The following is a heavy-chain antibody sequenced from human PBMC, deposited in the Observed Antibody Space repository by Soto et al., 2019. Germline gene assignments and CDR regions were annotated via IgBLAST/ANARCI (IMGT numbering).Heavy chain of an antibody. V-gene: IGHV4-4*07. Sequence: SETLSLTCTVSGGSISNYYWSWIRQSAEKRLEWIGRVSSTGSSYYNPSLKSRVTISVDASKNQVSLNLTSVTAADTAVYYCARGVPAAGTDWFDPWGQGTLVTVSS. D-gene: IGHD6-13*01. CDR1: GGSISNYY. J-gene: IGHJ5*02. CDR2: VSSTGSS. CDR3: ARGVPAAGTDWFDP.